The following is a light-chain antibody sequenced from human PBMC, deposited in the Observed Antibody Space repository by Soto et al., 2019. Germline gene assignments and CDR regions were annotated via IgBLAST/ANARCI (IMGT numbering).Light chain of an antibody. Sequence: EIMLTQSPATLSLSPGERATLSCRASQSVSSYLAWYQQKPGQAPRLLIYDASNRATGIPARFSGSGSGTDFNLTISSLGAEDFGVYYCQQRSNWPLTFGGGTKVEIK. J-gene: IGKJ4*01. V-gene: IGKV3-11*01. CDR2: DAS. CDR1: QSVSSY. CDR3: QQRSNWPLT.